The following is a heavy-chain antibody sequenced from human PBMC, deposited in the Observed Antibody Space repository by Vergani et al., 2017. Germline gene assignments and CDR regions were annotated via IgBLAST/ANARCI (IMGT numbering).Heavy chain of an antibody. CDR1: GFTFSTYA. Sequence: EQLVESGGGLVQPGGSLRLSCAASGFTFSTYAMTWVRQAPGKGLEWVSTLSASDRRTHYADSVKGRFTISRDISKNTLFLHMNSLRPEDTAVYYCAKVGRSEVAGTFGAFDIWGQGTMVTVSS. J-gene: IGHJ3*02. CDR3: AKVGRSEVAGTFGAFDI. V-gene: IGHV3-23*04. D-gene: IGHD6-19*01. CDR2: LSASDRRT.